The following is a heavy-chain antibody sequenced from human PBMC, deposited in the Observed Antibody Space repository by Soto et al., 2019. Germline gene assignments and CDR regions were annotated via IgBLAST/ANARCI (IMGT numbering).Heavy chain of an antibody. D-gene: IGHD2-2*02. CDR1: GGTFSSYA. J-gene: IGHJ6*02. CDR2: IIPIFGTA. V-gene: IGHV1-69*06. Sequence: SVKVSCKASGGTFSSYAISWVRQAPGQGLEWMGGIIPIFGTANYAQKFQGRVTITADKSTSTAYMELSSLRSEDTAVYYCARRSRAYCSSTSCYTGGTYYYYGMDVWGQGTTVTVS. CDR3: ARRSRAYCSSTSCYTGGTYYYYGMDV.